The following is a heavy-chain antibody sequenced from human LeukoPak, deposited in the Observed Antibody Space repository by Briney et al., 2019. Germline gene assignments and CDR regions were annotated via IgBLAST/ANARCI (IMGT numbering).Heavy chain of an antibody. CDR2: INPNSGGT. J-gene: IGHJ5*02. CDR3: ARGSSRTYNWFDP. V-gene: IGHV1-2*02. CDR1: GYTFTGYY. D-gene: IGHD6-13*01. Sequence: ASVKVSCKSSGYTFTGYYMHWVRPAPGQGLEWMGCINPNSGGTNYAQKFQGRVTMTRDKSISTAYMELSRLRSDDTAVYYCARGSSRTYNWFDPWGQGTLVTVSS.